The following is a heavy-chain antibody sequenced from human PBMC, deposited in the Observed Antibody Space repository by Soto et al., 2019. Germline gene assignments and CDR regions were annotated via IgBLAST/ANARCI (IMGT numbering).Heavy chain of an antibody. CDR2: IYYSGNT. Sequence: SETLSLTCTVSGGSISSGGYYWSWIRQHPGKGLEWIGYIYYSGNTNYNPSLKSRVTISVDTSRNQFSLNLSSATAADTAVYYCARKGAAASYAHYYMDVWGRGTAVTVSS. CDR1: GGSISSGGYY. J-gene: IGHJ6*03. V-gene: IGHV4-31*03. D-gene: IGHD6-13*01. CDR3: ARKGAAASYAHYYMDV.